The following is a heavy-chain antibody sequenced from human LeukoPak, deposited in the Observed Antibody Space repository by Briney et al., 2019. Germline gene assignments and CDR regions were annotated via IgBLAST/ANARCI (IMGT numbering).Heavy chain of an antibody. V-gene: IGHV4-59*12. CDR2: IYYSGST. J-gene: IGHJ6*03. CDR1: GGSISTYY. CDR3: ARRSLYYYGSGSYTRVLARGNYMDV. D-gene: IGHD3-10*01. Sequence: PSETLSLTCTVSGGSISTYYWTWIRQPPGKGLEWIGYIYYSGSTNYNPSLKSRVTISVDTSKNQFSLKLSSVAAADTAVYYCARRSLYYYGSGSYTRVLARGNYMDVWGKGTTVTISS.